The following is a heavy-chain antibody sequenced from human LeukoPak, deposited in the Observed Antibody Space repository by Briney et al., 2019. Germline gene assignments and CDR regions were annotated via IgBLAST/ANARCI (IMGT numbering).Heavy chain of an antibody. CDR3: ARDLGEVTASIDY. J-gene: IGHJ4*02. CDR2: ISGSSSTI. V-gene: IGHV3-48*01. CDR1: GFIFSSYS. D-gene: IGHD2-21*02. Sequence: GGSLRLSCAASGFIFSSYSMNWARQAPGKGLEWVSYISGSSSTIYYADSVKGRFTISRDNAKNSLYLQMNSLRAEDTAVYYWARDLGEVTASIDYWGQGTLVTVSS.